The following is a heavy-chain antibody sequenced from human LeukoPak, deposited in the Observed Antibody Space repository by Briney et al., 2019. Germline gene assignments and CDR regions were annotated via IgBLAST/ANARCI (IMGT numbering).Heavy chain of an antibody. J-gene: IGHJ4*02. Sequence: SETLSLTCAVSGAFITNSHWWSWARQPPGKGLELIGEIYHSGTTNYNPSLQSRVTMSVDKSKNQFSLKLSSVTAADTAVYYCATYFHGEYSSYYFDYWGQGTLVTVSS. CDR3: ATYFHGEYSSYYFDY. CDR1: GAFITNSHW. D-gene: IGHD4-17*01. V-gene: IGHV4-4*02. CDR2: IYHSGTT.